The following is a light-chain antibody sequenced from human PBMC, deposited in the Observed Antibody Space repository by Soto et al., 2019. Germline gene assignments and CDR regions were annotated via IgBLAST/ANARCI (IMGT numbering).Light chain of an antibody. CDR1: EDIIKY. CDR3: QQYSNVPLT. CDR2: DIS. J-gene: IGKJ4*01. V-gene: IGKV1-33*01. Sequence: DIQMTQSPSSLSAAVGDTVTITGQASEDIIKYLNWYQQKPGKPPRLLIYDISNLEVGVPSRFSGSGSGTDFTFTITSLQPEDIATYFCQQYSNVPLTFGGGTKVDI.